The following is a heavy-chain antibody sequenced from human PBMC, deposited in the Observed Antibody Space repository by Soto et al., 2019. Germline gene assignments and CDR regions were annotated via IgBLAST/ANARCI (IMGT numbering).Heavy chain of an antibody. CDR3: ARGGNGMDV. V-gene: IGHV1-46*01. J-gene: IGHJ6*02. CDR1: GYTFTSYY. CDR2: ISPSGGST. Sequence: QVQLVQSGAEVKKPGASVKVSCKASGYTFTSYYMHWVRQAPGQGLEWMGRISPSGGSTSYAQQFKGRVTMTRDTYKSTGYMELSSLKSEDKAVHYCARGGNGMDVWGQGTTVTVSS.